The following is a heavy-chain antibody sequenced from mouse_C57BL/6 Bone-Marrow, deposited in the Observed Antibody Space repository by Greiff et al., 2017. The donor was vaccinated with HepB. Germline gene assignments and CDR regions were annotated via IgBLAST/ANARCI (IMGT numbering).Heavy chain of an antibody. CDR3: ARGGVVSLPY. Sequence: QVQLQQSGAELVRPGTSVKVSCKASGYAFTNYLIEWVKQRPGQGLEWIGVINPGSGGTNYNEKFKGKATLTADKSSSTAYMQLSSLTSEDSAVYFCARGGVVSLPYWGQGTTLTVSS. V-gene: IGHV1-54*01. CDR1: GYAFTNYL. D-gene: IGHD1-1*01. CDR2: INPGSGGT. J-gene: IGHJ2*01.